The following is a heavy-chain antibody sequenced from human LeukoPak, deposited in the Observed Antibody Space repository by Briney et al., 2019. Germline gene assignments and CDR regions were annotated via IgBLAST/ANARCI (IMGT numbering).Heavy chain of an antibody. D-gene: IGHD3-3*01. CDR1: GGSISSYY. CDR2: IYYSGST. CDR3: ARNTDYDFWGFDP. J-gene: IGHJ5*02. Sequence: SETLSLTCTVSGGSISSYYWSWIRQPPGKGLEWIGYIYYSGSTNYNPSLKSRVTISVDTSKNQFSLKLSSVTAADTAVYYCARNTDYDFWGFDPWGQRTLVTVSS. V-gene: IGHV4-59*01.